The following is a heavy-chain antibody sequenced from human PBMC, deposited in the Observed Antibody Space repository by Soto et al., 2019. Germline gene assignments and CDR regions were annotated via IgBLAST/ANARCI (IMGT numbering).Heavy chain of an antibody. V-gene: IGHV1-18*01. J-gene: IGHJ5*02. CDR1: GYTFSNYG. D-gene: IGHD2-2*01. Sequence: GASVKVSCKASGYTFSNYGLSWVRQAPGQGLEWMGWITGYNGKTSYAPKFQARVTMTTDTSTNTAYMELRSLSSDDTAVYYCARDCPVPPATPNNWYDLCGQGTLVTVSS. CDR2: ITGYNGKT. CDR3: ARDCPVPPATPNNWYDL.